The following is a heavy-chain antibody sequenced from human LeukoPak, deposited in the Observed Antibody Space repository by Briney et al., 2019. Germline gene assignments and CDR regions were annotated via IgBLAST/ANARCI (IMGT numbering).Heavy chain of an antibody. CDR1: GFTFSDYY. CDR3: ASSNGYSSSWYNVY. Sequence: GGSLRLSCAASGFTFSDYYMSWIRQAPGKGLEWVSYISSSGSTIYYADSVKGRFTISRDNAKNSLYLQMNSLRAEDTAVYYCASSNGYSSSWYNVYWGQGTLVTVSS. D-gene: IGHD6-13*01. CDR2: ISSSGSTI. V-gene: IGHV3-11*01. J-gene: IGHJ4*02.